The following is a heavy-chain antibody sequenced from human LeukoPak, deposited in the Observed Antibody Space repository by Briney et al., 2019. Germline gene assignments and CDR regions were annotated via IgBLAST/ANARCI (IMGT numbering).Heavy chain of an antibody. V-gene: IGHV4-34*01. Sequence: SETLSLTCAVYGGSFSGYYWSWIRQPPGKGLEWIGEINHSGSTNYNPSLKSRVTISVDTSKNQFSLKLSSVTAADTAVYYCARGPTFTIFGVVRAYGMDVWGQGTTVTVSS. D-gene: IGHD3-3*01. CDR1: GGSFSGYY. J-gene: IGHJ6*02. CDR3: ARGPTFTIFGVVRAYGMDV. CDR2: INHSGST.